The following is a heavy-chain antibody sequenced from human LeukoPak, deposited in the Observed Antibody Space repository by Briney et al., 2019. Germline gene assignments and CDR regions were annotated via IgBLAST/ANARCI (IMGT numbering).Heavy chain of an antibody. CDR2: ISGSGGST. D-gene: IGHD2-15*01. J-gene: IGHJ6*02. CDR1: GFTFSSYA. V-gene: IGHV3-23*01. CDR3: AGGSSATYYYYYGMDV. Sequence: GGSLRLSCAASGFTFSSYAMSWVRQAPGEGLEWVSAISGSGGSTYYADSVKGRFTISRDNSKNTLYLQMNSLRAEDTAVYYCAGGSSATYYYYYGMDVWGQGTTVTVSS.